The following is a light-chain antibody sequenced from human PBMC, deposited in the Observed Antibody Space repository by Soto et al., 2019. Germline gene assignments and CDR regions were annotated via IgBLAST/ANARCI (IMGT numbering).Light chain of an antibody. V-gene: IGKV3-15*01. CDR3: HQYYTWPRT. Sequence: EILLTQSPAALSLSPGARATRSCRASQSVSSYLAWYQQKPGQAPRLVIHGASTRATDFPARFSGSGSGTEFTLTISSLQSEDIAVYYCHQYYTWPRTFGQGTKVDIK. J-gene: IGKJ1*01. CDR1: QSVSSY. CDR2: GAS.